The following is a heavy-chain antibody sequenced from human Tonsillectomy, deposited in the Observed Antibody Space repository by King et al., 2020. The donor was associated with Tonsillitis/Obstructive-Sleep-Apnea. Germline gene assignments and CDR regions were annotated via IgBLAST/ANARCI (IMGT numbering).Heavy chain of an antibody. CDR3: AGQNLWGYYFDY. CDR2: INHSGST. J-gene: IGHJ4*02. CDR1: GGSFSGYN. D-gene: IGHD7-27*01. Sequence: VQLQQWGAGLLKPSETLSLTCAVYGGSFSGYNWTWIRQPPGKGLEWIGEINHSGSTTYDPSLKSRVTISLDTSKHQFSLKLSSVTAADTAVYYCAGQNLWGYYFDYWGQGTPVTVSS. V-gene: IGHV4-34*01.